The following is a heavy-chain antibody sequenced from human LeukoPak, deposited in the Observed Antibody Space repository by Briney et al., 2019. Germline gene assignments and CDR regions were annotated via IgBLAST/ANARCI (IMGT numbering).Heavy chain of an antibody. CDR2: INHSGST. CDR3: ARGGGLGLRY. J-gene: IGHJ4*02. V-gene: IGHV4-34*01. CDR1: GFTFSDYY. Sequence: GSLRLSCAASGFTFSDYYMSWIRQAPGKGLEWIGEINHSGSTKYNPSLKSRVTISVDTSKNQFSLKLSSVTAADTAVYYCARGGGLGLRYWGQGTLVTVSS. D-gene: IGHD3-16*01.